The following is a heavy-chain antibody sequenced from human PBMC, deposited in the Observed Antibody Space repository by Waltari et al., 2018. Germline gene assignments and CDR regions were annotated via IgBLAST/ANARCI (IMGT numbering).Heavy chain of an antibody. CDR3: AREPYYTVTETRFDY. V-gene: IGHV1-69*08. CDR1: GGTFSSYA. D-gene: IGHD4-4*01. CDR2: IIPIFGTA. Sequence: QVQLVQSGAEVKKPGSSVKVSCKASGGTFSSYAISWVRQVPGQGLEWMGRIIPIFGTANYAQKFQGRVTMTADKSTSTAYMELSSLRSEDTAVYYCAREPYYTVTETRFDYWGQGTLVTVSS. J-gene: IGHJ4*02.